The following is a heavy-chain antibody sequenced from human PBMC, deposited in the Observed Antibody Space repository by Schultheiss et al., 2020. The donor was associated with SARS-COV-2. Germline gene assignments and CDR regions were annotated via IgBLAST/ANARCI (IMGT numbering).Heavy chain of an antibody. CDR2: ISWDGGST. J-gene: IGHJ4*02. CDR3: VKAASVSESYRY. V-gene: IGHV3-43D*04. CDR1: GFTFDDYA. D-gene: IGHD1-26*01. Sequence: GGSLRLSCAASGFTFDDYAMHWVRQAPGKGLEWVSLISWDGGSTYYADSVKGRFTISRDNSKNTLYLQMSSLIAEDTAVYYCVKAASVSESYRYWGQGTLVTVSS.